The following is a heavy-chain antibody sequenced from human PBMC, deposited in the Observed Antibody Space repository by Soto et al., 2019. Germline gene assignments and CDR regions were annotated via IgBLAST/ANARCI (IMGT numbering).Heavy chain of an antibody. D-gene: IGHD3-10*01. CDR2: IYSGGST. Sequence: PGGSLRLSCAASGFTVSSNYMSGVRQAPGKGLEWVSVIYSGGSTYYADSVKGRFTISRDNSKNTLYLQMNSLRAEDTAVYYCARDPFGGYYGSGLRPNYGMDVWGQGTTVTVSS. J-gene: IGHJ6*02. CDR1: GFTVSSNY. CDR3: ARDPFGGYYGSGLRPNYGMDV. V-gene: IGHV3-53*01.